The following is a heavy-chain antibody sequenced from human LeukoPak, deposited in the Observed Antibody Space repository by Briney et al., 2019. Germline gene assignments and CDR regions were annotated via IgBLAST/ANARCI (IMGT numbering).Heavy chain of an antibody. CDR3: ARAPREGFSGSYHDY. D-gene: IGHD1-26*01. V-gene: IGHV3-64*01. Sequence: GGSLRLSCAASGFTFSSYSMHWVRQAPGKGLEYVSAISSNGDNTYYAHSVKGRFTISRDNSKNTLFLQMASLRGEDTALYYCARAPREGFSGSYHDYWGQGTLVTVSS. J-gene: IGHJ4*02. CDR1: GFTFSSYS. CDR2: ISSNGDNT.